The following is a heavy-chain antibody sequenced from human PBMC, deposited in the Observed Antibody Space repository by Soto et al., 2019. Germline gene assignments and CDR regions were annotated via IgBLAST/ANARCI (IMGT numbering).Heavy chain of an antibody. D-gene: IGHD2-15*01. V-gene: IGHV3-20*04. CDR1: GFTFDDYG. CDR2: INWNGGST. CDR3: ARALLAEVVVVAATHYYYDYGKDV. J-gene: IGHJ6*02. Sequence: PGGSLRLSCAASGFTFDDYGMSWVRQAPGKGLEWVSGINWNGGSTGYADSVKGRFTISRDNAKNSLYLQMNSLRAEDTALYYCARALLAEVVVVAATHYYYDYGKDVWGQGTTVTVSS.